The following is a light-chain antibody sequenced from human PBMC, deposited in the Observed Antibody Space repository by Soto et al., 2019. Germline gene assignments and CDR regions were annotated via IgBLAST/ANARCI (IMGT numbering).Light chain of an antibody. CDR2: GAS. Sequence: EIRLSLSPGTLSLYPGERATLSCRASRSVTRNYLAWYQHKPGQAPTLLIYGASRRTPGIPDRFSGSGSGTDFTLTISGLEPEDFAVYYCQQYGDSPRTFGQRTMA. J-gene: IGKJ1*01. V-gene: IGKV3-20*01. CDR1: RSVTRNY. CDR3: QQYGDSPRT.